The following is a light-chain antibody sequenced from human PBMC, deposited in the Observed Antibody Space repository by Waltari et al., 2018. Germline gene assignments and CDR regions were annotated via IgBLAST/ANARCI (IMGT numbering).Light chain of an antibody. CDR1: QSVDTN. CDR2: DAS. Sequence: EIVMTQSPVTLSVSPGDRATLSCRASQSVDTNLAWYQQKPGQAPRLLIYDASTRATGMPARFSGSGSGTEFTLTISSLQSEDFAVYYCQQYDDWPLFGQGTRLEI. V-gene: IGKV3-15*01. CDR3: QQYDDWPL. J-gene: IGKJ2*01.